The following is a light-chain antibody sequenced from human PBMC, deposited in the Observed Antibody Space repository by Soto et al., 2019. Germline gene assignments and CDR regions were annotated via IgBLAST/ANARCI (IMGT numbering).Light chain of an antibody. V-gene: IGLV2-8*01. CDR2: EVS. CDR1: SSDVGTFNY. CDR3: SSYAGSNKLV. Sequence: QSALTPPPSASESPGQSVTISCTGTSSDVGTFNYVSWYQQHPDKAPKLMIYEVSKRPSGVPDRFSGSKSGNTASLTVSGLQAEDEADYYCSSYAGSNKLVFGGGTKLTVL. J-gene: IGLJ3*02.